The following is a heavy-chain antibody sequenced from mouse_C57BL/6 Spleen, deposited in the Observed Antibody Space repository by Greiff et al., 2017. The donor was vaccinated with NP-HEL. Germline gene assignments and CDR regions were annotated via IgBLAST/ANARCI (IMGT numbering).Heavy chain of an antibody. CDR3: ARDDGYYGYFDV. Sequence: VQLQQSGAELARPGASVKLSCKASGYTFTSYGISWVKQSTGQGLEWIGEIYPRSGNTYYNEKFKGKATLTADKSSSTAYMELRSLTSEDSAVYFCARDDGYYGYFDVWGTGTTVTVSS. CDR1: GYTFTSYG. J-gene: IGHJ1*03. D-gene: IGHD2-3*01. CDR2: IYPRSGNT. V-gene: IGHV1-81*01.